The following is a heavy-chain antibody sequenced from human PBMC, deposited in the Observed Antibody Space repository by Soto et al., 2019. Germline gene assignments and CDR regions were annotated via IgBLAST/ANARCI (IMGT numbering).Heavy chain of an antibody. J-gene: IGHJ4*02. CDR2: IDWDDDT. CDR3: ARIATYGSGVYYFDY. Sequence: SGPTLVNPTQTLTLTCTFSGFSLSTSGMCVSWIRQPPGKALEWLARIDWDDDTYYSTSLKTRLTISKDTSKNQVVLTMANVDPVDTATYYCARIATYGSGVYYFDYWGQGTLVTVSS. D-gene: IGHD3-10*01. CDR1: GFSLSTSGMC. V-gene: IGHV2-70*11.